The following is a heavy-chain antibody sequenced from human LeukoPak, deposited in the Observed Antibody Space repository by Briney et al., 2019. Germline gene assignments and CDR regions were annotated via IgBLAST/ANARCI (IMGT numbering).Heavy chain of an antibody. Sequence: SETLSLTCTVSGDSISSYYWSWIRQPPGKGLEWIEYMYNSKTTNYNPSLKSRVTISLDTSKNQCSLKLSSVTAADTAVYYCARLGSGSASPLFDYWGQGTLVTVSS. V-gene: IGHV4-59*01. CDR2: MYNSKTT. CDR1: GDSISSYY. CDR3: ARLGSGSASPLFDY. J-gene: IGHJ4*02. D-gene: IGHD3-22*01.